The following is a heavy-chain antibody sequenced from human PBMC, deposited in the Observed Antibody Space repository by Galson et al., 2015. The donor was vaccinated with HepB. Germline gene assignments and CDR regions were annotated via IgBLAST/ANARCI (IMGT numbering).Heavy chain of an antibody. CDR2: IIPIIDTA. D-gene: IGHD4-23*01. V-gene: IGHV1-69*08. CDR1: GGIFRTYT. Sequence: SVKVSCKASGGIFRTYTVSWVRQAPGQGLEWMGRIIPIIDTANYAQKVRGRITITADKSTSTAYMELSSLRSEDTAVYYCAISPGGTHWYFDLWGRGTLVSVSS. CDR3: AISPGGTHWYFDL. J-gene: IGHJ2*01.